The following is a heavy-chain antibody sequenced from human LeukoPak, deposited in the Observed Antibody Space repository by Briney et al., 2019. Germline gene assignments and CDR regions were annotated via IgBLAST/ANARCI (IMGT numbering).Heavy chain of an antibody. CDR3: ARQGMFTMVRGVIITLPHYNWFDP. Sequence: GEALKISCKGSGYSFTSYWIGWGRQMPGKGLEWMGIIYPGDSDTRYSPSFQGQVTISADKSISTAYLQWSSLKASDTAMYYCARQGMFTMVRGVIITLPHYNWFDPWGQGTLVTVSS. CDR2: IYPGDSDT. D-gene: IGHD3-10*01. CDR1: GYSFTSYW. V-gene: IGHV5-51*01. J-gene: IGHJ5*02.